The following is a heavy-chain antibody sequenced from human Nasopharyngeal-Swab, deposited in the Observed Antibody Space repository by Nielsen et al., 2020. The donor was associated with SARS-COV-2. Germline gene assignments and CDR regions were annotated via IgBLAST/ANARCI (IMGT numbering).Heavy chain of an antibody. V-gene: IGHV3-7*01. CDR3: ARDGVAVGNGYYYYGMDV. CDR2: IKQNGSET. J-gene: IGHJ6*02. Sequence: GESLKISCAASGFTFSSYWMSWVRQAPGKGLEWVANIKQNGSETYYVDSVKGRFTISRDNAKNSLYLQMNSLRAEDTAVYYCARDGVAVGNGYYYYGMDVWGQGTTVTVSS. D-gene: IGHD3-3*01. CDR1: GFTFSSYW.